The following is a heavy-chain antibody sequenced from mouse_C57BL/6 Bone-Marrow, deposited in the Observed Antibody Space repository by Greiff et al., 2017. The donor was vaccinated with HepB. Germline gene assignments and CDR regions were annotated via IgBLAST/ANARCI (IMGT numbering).Heavy chain of an antibody. Sequence: EVQLVESGGDLVKPGGSLKLSCAASGFTFSSYGMSWVRQTPDKRLEWVATISSGGSYTYYPDSVKGRFTISRDNAKNTLYLQMSSLKSEDTAMYYCARQRITTVEGAWFAYWGQGTLVTVSA. D-gene: IGHD1-1*01. CDR3: ARQRITTVEGAWFAY. J-gene: IGHJ3*01. V-gene: IGHV5-6*01. CDR2: ISSGGSYT. CDR1: GFTFSSYG.